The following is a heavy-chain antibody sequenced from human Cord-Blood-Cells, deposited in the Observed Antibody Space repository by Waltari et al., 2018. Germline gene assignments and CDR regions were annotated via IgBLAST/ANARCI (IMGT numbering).Heavy chain of an antibody. J-gene: IGHJ4*02. CDR1: GGSISSHY. CDR2: IYYSGST. CDR3: ARVVISSSFFDY. D-gene: IGHD6-6*01. V-gene: IGHV4-59*11. Sequence: QVQLQESGPGLVKPSETLSLTCTVSGGSISSHYWSWIRQPPGKGLEWIGYIYYSGSTNYNPSLKSRVTIPVDTSKNQFALELSSVTAADTAVYYCARVVISSSFFDYWGQGTLVTVSS.